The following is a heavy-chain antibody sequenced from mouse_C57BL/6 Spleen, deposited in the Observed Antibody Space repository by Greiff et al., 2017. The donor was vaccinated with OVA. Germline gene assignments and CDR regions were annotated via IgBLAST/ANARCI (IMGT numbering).Heavy chain of an antibody. V-gene: IGHV1-42*01. Sequence: VQLKQSGPELVKPGASVKISCKASGYSFTGYYMNWVKQSPEKSLEWIGEINPSTGGTTYNQKFKAKATLTVDKSSSTAYMQLKSLTSEDSAVYYCARIYGSSLDYWGQGTTLTVSS. CDR1: GYSFTGYY. CDR3: ARIYGSSLDY. CDR2: INPSTGGT. D-gene: IGHD1-1*01. J-gene: IGHJ2*01.